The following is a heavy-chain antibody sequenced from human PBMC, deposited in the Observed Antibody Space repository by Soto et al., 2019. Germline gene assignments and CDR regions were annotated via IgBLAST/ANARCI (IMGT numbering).Heavy chain of an antibody. D-gene: IGHD6-19*01. CDR3: ARPYHIAVAGWTYAFGI. J-gene: IGHJ3*02. CDR1: GFTVSSNY. V-gene: IGHV3-66*04. Sequence: PGGSLRLSCAASGFTVSSNYMSWVRQAPGKGLEWVSVIYSGGSTYYADSVKGRFTISRDNSKNTLYLQMNSLRAEDTAVYYCARPYHIAVAGWTYAFGIWGQGTMVTVSS. CDR2: IYSGGST.